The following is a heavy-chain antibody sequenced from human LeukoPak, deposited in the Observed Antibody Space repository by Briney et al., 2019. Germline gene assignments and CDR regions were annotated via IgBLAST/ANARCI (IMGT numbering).Heavy chain of an antibody. V-gene: IGHV1-69*04. CDR1: GGTFSIYA. D-gene: IGHD5-12*01. Sequence: SVRVSCKASGGTFSIYAISWVRQAPGQGLEWMGRIIPILGIANYAQKFQGRVTITADKSTSTAYMELSSLRSEDTAVYYCARVLATVLDYWGQGTLVTVSS. CDR2: IIPILGIA. J-gene: IGHJ4*02. CDR3: ARVLATVLDY.